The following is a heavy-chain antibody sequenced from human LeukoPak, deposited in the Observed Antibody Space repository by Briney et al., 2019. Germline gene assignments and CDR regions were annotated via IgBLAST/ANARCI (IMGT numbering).Heavy chain of an antibody. CDR2: IYYSGST. J-gene: IGHJ4*02. D-gene: IGHD5-24*01. CDR1: GGSISIDY. Sequence: SETLSLTCTVSGGSISIDYWSWIRQPPGKGLEWIGYIYYSGSTNYNPSLKSRVTISEDTSKNQFSLKLSSVTAADTAVYYCARGDGYNEGYFDYWGQGTLVTVSS. CDR3: ARGDGYNEGYFDY. V-gene: IGHV4-59*01.